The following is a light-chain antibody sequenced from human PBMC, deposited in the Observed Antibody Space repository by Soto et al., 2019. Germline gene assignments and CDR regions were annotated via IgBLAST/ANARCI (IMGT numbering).Light chain of an antibody. CDR2: GVS. Sequence: EILMTQSPATLSVSPGERATLSCRASQSVSSNLAWYQQKPGQAPRLLIYGVSTRATDIPARFSGSGSGTDFTLTISRLEPEDFAVYYCQQRSNWPPITFGQGTRLEIK. J-gene: IGKJ5*01. CDR1: QSVSSN. V-gene: IGKV3-15*01. CDR3: QQRSNWPPIT.